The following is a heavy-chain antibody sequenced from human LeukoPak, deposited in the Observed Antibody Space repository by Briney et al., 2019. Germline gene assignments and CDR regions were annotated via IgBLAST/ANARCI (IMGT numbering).Heavy chain of an antibody. J-gene: IGHJ1*01. CDR3: ARAAIAAIQTRYFQH. CDR1: GYTFTSYG. D-gene: IGHD6-13*01. V-gene: IGHV1-18*01. CDR2: ISAYNGNT. Sequence: GASVKVSCKASGYTFTSYGISWVRQAPGQGREWMGWISAYNGNTNYAQKLQGRVTMTTDTSTSTAYMEMRSLISDDTAVYYCARAAIAAIQTRYFQHWGQGTLVTVSS.